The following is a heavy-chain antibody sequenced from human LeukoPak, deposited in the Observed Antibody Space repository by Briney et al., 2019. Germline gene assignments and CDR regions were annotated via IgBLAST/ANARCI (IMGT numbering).Heavy chain of an antibody. D-gene: IGHD6-13*01. CDR1: GGTFSSYA. J-gene: IGHJ4*02. CDR3: ARSSHSSSWFKDY. CDR2: IIPIFGTA. V-gene: IGHV1-69*13. Sequence: ASVTVSCKASGGTFSSYAISWVRQAPGQGLEWMGGIIPIFGTANYAQKFQGRVTITADESTSTAYMELSSLRSDDTAVYYCARSSHSSSWFKDYWGQGTLVTVSS.